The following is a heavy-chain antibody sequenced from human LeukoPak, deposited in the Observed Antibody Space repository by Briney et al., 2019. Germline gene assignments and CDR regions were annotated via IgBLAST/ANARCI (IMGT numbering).Heavy chain of an antibody. V-gene: IGHV1-46*01. D-gene: IGHD3-10*01. J-gene: IGHJ3*02. CDR3: ARGDNGSGSYSYAFDI. CDR1: GYTFTSYY. CDR2: INPSGGST. Sequence: ASVKVSCKASGYTFTSYYMHWVRQAPGQGLEWMGIINPSGGSTSYAQKFQGRVTMTRDTSTSTVYMELSSLRSEDTAVYYCARGDNGSGSYSYAFDIWGQGTMVTVSS.